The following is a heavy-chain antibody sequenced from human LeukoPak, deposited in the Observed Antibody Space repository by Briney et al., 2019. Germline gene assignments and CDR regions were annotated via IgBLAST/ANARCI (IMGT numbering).Heavy chain of an antibody. CDR2: VHYSGAT. J-gene: IGHJ4*02. D-gene: IGHD4-11*01. CDR1: GDSISGYF. CDR3: AREWQYQFDY. Sequence: SETLSLTCTVSGDSISGYFWSWIRQTPGKGLEWIGYVHYSGATNYNPSLKSRVTISVDTSKNQFSLKVTSVTAADTAVYYCAREWQYQFDYWGQGSLVTVSS. V-gene: IGHV4-59*12.